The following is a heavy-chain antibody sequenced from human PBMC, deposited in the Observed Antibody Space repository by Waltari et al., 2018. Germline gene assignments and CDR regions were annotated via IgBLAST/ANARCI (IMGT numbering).Heavy chain of an antibody. CDR3: AKDLTITMVQGVIPYYGMDV. D-gene: IGHD3-10*01. CDR1: GFAFSNYA. Sequence: EVQLLESGGGLVQPGGSLRLSCAASGFAFSNYAMTWVRQAPGKGLEWVSSIRGSGDNTYDADSVKGRFTVSRDNSKNTLFLRMNSLRAEDRAVYFCAKDLTITMVQGVIPYYGMDVWGQGTTVTVSS. V-gene: IGHV3-23*01. J-gene: IGHJ6*02. CDR2: IRGSGDNT.